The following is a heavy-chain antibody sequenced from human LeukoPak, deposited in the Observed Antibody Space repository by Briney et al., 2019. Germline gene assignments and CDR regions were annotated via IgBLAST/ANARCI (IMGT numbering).Heavy chain of an antibody. V-gene: IGHV4-34*01. CDR3: ARLSRKRQWSSKARPSFDY. D-gene: IGHD6-19*01. J-gene: IGHJ4*02. CDR1: GGSFSGYY. CDR2: INHSGSP. Sequence: SQTLSLTCAVYGGSFSGYYWSWIRQPPGRGLEWNGEINHSGSPNYNPSLKSRVTISVDTSKNQFSLKLSSVTAADTAVYYCARLSRKRQWSSKARPSFDYWGQGTLVTVSS.